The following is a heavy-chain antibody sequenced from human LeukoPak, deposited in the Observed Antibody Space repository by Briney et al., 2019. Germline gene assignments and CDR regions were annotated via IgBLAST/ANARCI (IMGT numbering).Heavy chain of an antibody. V-gene: IGHV5-51*01. CDR1: GYSFTSYW. J-gene: IGHJ4*02. D-gene: IGHD4-17*01. Sequence: PGESLKISCKGSGYSFTSYWIGWVRQMPGKGLEWMGIFYPGDSDTRYSPSFQGQVTISADKSISTAYLQWSSLKASDTAMYYCARRRTVTTSEDYFDYWGQGTLVTVSS. CDR3: ARRRTVTTSEDYFDY. CDR2: FYPGDSDT.